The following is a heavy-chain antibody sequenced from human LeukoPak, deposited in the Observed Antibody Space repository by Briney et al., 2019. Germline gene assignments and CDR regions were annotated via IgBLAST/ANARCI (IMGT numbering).Heavy chain of an antibody. Sequence: SETLSLTCTVSGGSISRGDYYWSWIRQPPGKGLEWIGYIYYSGSTYYNPSLKSRVTISVDTSKNQFSLKLSSVTAADTAVYYCARARDDYGDYGSFDYWGQGTLVTVSS. CDR1: GGSISRGDYY. V-gene: IGHV4-30-4*01. CDR2: IYYSGST. J-gene: IGHJ4*02. CDR3: ARARDDYGDYGSFDY. D-gene: IGHD4-17*01.